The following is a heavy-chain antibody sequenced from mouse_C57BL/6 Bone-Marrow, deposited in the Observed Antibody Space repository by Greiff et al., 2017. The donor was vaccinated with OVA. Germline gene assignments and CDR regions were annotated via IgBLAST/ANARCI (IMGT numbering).Heavy chain of an antibody. CDR1: GFNIKDDY. V-gene: IGHV14-4*01. CDR3: TTYGSSPWFAY. CDR2: IDPENGDT. Sequence: LVESGAELVRPGASVKLSCTASGFNIKDDYMHWVKQRPEQGLEWIGWIDPENGDTEYASKFQGKATITADTSSNTAYLQLSSLTSEDTAVYYCTTYGSSPWFAYWGQGTLVTVSA. J-gene: IGHJ3*01. D-gene: IGHD1-1*01.